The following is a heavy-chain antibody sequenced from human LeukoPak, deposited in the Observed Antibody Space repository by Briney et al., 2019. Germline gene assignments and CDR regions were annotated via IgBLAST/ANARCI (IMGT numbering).Heavy chain of an antibody. Sequence: SETLSLTCTVSGGAIISDNFYWGWVRPPPGKGLEWVGSINYSGTTYYNPSLRSRVSISVDTPRTQFFLRLNSVSAADTAVYYCGRLFDSWGQGILVTVSS. J-gene: IGHJ4*02. CDR3: GRLFDS. V-gene: IGHV4-39*01. CDR2: INYSGTT. CDR1: GGAIISDNFY.